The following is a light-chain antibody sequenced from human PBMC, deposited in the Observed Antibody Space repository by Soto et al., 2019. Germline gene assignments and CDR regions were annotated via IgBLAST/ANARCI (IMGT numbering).Light chain of an antibody. V-gene: IGKV3-20*01. J-gene: IGKJ2*01. CDR1: QSVSSSS. Sequence: EIALTQSPGTLSLSPGERATLSCRASQSVSSSSLAWYQHKPGQAPRLLIYDAFSRATDIPDRFSVSGSGTDFTVTIGRLEPEDFAVYYGQLYGSSPPKYTFGQGTKLEI. CDR3: QLYGSSPPKYT. CDR2: DAF.